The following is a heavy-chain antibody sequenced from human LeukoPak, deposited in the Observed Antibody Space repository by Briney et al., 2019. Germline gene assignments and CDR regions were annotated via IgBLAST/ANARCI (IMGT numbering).Heavy chain of an antibody. CDR2: INHSGST. Sequence: SETLSLTCAVYGGSFSGYYWSWIRQPPGKGLEWIGEINHSGSTNYNPSLKSRVTISVDTSKNQFSLKLSSVTAADTAVYYCARAGLGGYDSSGYYSDLTFDIWGQGTMVTVSS. J-gene: IGHJ3*02. CDR3: ARAGLGGYDSSGYYSDLTFDI. V-gene: IGHV4-34*01. D-gene: IGHD3-22*01. CDR1: GGSFSGYY.